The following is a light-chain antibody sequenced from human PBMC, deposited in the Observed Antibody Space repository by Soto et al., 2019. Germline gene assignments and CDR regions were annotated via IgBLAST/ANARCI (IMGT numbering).Light chain of an antibody. CDR3: SAYAGNSVVL. CDR1: SSDVGRYNL. J-gene: IGLJ2*01. Sequence: QSVLTQPASVSGSPGQSITISCTGTSSDVGRYNLVSWYQQYPDKAPKLMIYEGTKRPSGVSNRFSGSKSGNTASLIISGLQAEDEADYHCSAYAGNSVVLFGGGTKLTVL. V-gene: IGLV2-23*01. CDR2: EGT.